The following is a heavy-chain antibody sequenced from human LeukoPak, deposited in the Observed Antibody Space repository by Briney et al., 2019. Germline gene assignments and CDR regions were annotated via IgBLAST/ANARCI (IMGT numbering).Heavy chain of an antibody. CDR1: GGSISSYY. Sequence: SETLSLTCTVSGGSISSYYWSWIRQPPGKGLEWIGYIYDSESTNYNPSLKSRVTILIDTSKNQFSLKLSSVTAADTAVYYCAREEWELHLDYWGQGTLVTVSS. V-gene: IGHV4-59*12. CDR3: AREEWELHLDY. CDR2: IYDSEST. J-gene: IGHJ4*02. D-gene: IGHD1-26*01.